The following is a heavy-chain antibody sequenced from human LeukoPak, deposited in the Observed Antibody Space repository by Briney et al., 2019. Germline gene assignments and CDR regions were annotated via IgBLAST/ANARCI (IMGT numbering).Heavy chain of an antibody. CDR2: INAYNGNT. CDR3: ARDGFRGPSDY. J-gene: IGHJ4*02. CDR1: GYTFTSYS. Sequence: ASVKLSCKASGYTFTSYSINWVRQAPGQGLEWMGSINAYNGNTNYAQKVQGRVTMTTDTSTSTAYMELRSLRSDDTALYYCARDGFRGPSDYWGQGTLVTVSS. V-gene: IGHV1-18*01. D-gene: IGHD3-16*01.